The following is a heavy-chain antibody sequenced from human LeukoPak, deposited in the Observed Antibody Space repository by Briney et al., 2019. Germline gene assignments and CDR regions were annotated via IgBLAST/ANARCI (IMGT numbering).Heavy chain of an antibody. CDR2: IYTSGST. CDR1: GGSISSYY. D-gene: IGHD2-2*02. Sequence: SETLSLTCTVFGGSISSYYWSWIRQPAGKGLEWIGRIYTSGSTNYNPSLKSRVTMSVDTSKNQFSLKLSSVTAADTAVYYCARLDRYCSSTSCYTGLGDYWGQGTLVTVSS. V-gene: IGHV4-4*07. J-gene: IGHJ4*02. CDR3: ARLDRYCSSTSCYTGLGDY.